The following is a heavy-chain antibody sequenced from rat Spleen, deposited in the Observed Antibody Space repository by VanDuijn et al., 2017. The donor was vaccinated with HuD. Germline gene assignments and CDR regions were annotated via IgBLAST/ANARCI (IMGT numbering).Heavy chain of an antibody. CDR2: ISYDGSSS. V-gene: IGHV5-7*01. CDR3: ARQNWPYYFDY. Sequence: EVQLVESDGGLVKPGRSLKLSCAASGFTFSDYYMAWVRQAPTKGLEWVATISYDGSSSYYRDSVKGRFTISRDNAKSTLYLQMDSLRSEDTTTYYCARQNWPYYFDYWGQGVMVTVSS. D-gene: IGHD5-1*01. CDR1: GFTFSDYY. J-gene: IGHJ2*01.